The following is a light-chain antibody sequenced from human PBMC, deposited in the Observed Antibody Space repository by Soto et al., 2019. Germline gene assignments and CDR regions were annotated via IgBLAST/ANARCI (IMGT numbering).Light chain of an antibody. Sequence: EIVMTQSPATLSVSPGQRVTLSCRASQSVNTNLAWYQHKPGQAPRLLIYGASTRATGIPARFSGTGSGTAFTLTISSLQSEDFAVYYCQQYNNWTWTFGQGTKVEIK. CDR1: QSVNTN. J-gene: IGKJ1*01. V-gene: IGKV3-15*01. CDR2: GAS. CDR3: QQYNNWTWT.